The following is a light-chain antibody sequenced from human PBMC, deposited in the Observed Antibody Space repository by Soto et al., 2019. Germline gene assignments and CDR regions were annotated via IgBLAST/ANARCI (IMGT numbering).Light chain of an antibody. V-gene: IGLV2-14*03. Sequence: QSVLTQPASVSGSPGQSITISCTGTSSDVGGYNFVSWYQQHPGKAPRLMILDVNNRPSGVSTRFSGSKSGNTASLTISGLQAEDEADYYCCSYSGSSTTVVFGGGTKLTVL. CDR3: CSYSGSSTTVV. CDR2: DVN. CDR1: SSDVGGYNF. J-gene: IGLJ2*01.